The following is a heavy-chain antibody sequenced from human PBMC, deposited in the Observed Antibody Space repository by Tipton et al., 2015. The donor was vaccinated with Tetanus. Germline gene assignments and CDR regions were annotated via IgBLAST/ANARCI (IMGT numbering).Heavy chain of an antibody. CDR2: IWYDGSNK. D-gene: IGHD4-17*01. V-gene: IGHV3-33*01. CDR1: GFTLSSYG. J-gene: IGHJ4*02. CDR3: ARAPIGYGDYYFDC. Sequence: SLRLSCAASGFTLSSYGMHWVRQAPGKGLEWVAVIWYDGSNKYYADSVKGRFTISRDNSKNTLYLQMNSLRAEDTAVYYCARAPIGYGDYYFDCWGQRTLVTVSS.